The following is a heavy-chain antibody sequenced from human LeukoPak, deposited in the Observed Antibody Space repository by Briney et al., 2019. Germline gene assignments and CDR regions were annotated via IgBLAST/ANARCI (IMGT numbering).Heavy chain of an antibody. V-gene: IGHV4-61*01. CDR2: IYYSGSI. D-gene: IGHD3-10*01. CDR3: ARFGGGGY. J-gene: IGHJ4*02. CDR1: GGSVSCGSYY. Sequence: SETLSLTCTVSGGSVSCGSYYWSWIRQPPGKGLEWIGYIYYSGSINYNPSLKSRVTISVDTSKNQFSLKLSSVTAADTAVYYCARFGGGGYWGQGTLVTVSS.